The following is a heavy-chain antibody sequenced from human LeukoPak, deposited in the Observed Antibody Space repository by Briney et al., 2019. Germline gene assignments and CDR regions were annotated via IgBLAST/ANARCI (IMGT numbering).Heavy chain of an antibody. J-gene: IGHJ6*03. V-gene: IGHV3-21*04. CDR3: ARNAGAGFYFYMDV. CDR1: GFTLRTYS. CDR2: ISSSSSYI. Sequence: GGSLRLSCVASGFTLRTYSMNWVRQAPGKGLEWVLSISSSSSYIYYADSVRGRFTISRDNAKNSLYLQMNSLRAEDRAFYYCARNAGAGFYFYMDVWGKGTTVTISS.